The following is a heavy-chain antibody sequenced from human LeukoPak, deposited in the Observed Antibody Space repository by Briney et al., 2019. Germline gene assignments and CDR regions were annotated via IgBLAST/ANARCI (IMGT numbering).Heavy chain of an antibody. Sequence: GGSLRLSCAASGFSFSTYWMSWVRQAPGKGLEWVANIKQDGSEKYYVDSVKGRFTISRDNAKNSLYLQMNILRAEDTAVYYCARDSRYGSGSYLAFDIWGQGTMVTVSS. V-gene: IGHV3-7*01. CDR3: ARDSRYGSGSYLAFDI. CDR2: IKQDGSEK. J-gene: IGHJ3*02. CDR1: GFSFSTYW. D-gene: IGHD3-10*01.